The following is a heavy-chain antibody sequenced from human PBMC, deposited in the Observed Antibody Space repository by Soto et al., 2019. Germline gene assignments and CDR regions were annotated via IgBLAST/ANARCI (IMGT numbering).Heavy chain of an antibody. J-gene: IGHJ5*02. V-gene: IGHV1-46*01. D-gene: IGHD6-6*01. CDR2: INPSGGST. Sequence: QVQLVQSGAEVKKPGASVKVSCKASGYTFTSYYMHWVRQAPGQGLEWMGIINPSGGSTSYAQKFQGRVTMTRDTSTNSVYMDLCSLRSEDTAVYYCARGGGYSSSGHNWFDPWGQGTLVTVSS. CDR1: GYTFTSYY. CDR3: ARGGGYSSSGHNWFDP.